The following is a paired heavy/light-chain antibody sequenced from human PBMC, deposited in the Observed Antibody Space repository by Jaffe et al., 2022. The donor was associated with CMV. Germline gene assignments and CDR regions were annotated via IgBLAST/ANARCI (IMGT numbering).Light chain of an antibody. J-gene: IGLJ3*02. CDR3: ALWDDSLSGWV. CDR2: RNN. Sequence: QSVLTQPPSASGTPGQRVTISCSGSSSNIGSNYVYWYQQLPGTAPKLLIYRNNQRPSGVPDRFSGSKSGPSASLAISGLRSEDEADYYCALWDDSLSGWVFGGGTKLTVL. V-gene: IGLV1-47*01. CDR1: SSNIGSNY.
Heavy chain of an antibody. J-gene: IGHJ4*02. V-gene: IGHV4-34*01. CDR3: AREPGDSSSQGGFDY. CDR2: IDHSGST. D-gene: IGHD6-13*01. CDR1: GGSFSGYY. Sequence: QVHLQQWGAGLLKPSETLSLICAVYGGSFSGYYWNWIRQPPGKGLEWIGEIDHSGSTNYNPSLKTRVTISVDTSKNQFSMKLSSVTAADTAVYYCAREPGDSSSQGGFDYWGQGTLVTVSS.